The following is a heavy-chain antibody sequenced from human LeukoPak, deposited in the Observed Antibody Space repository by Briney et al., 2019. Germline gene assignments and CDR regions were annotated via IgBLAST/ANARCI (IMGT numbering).Heavy chain of an antibody. Sequence: GRSLRLSCAASGFTFSSYAMHWVRQAPGKGLEWVAVISYDGSNKYYADSVKGRFTISRDNSKNTLYVQMNSLRAEDTAVYYCARDRQLWLPDYYYYYGMDVWGKGTTVTVSS. CDR3: ARDRQLWLPDYYYYYGMDV. V-gene: IGHV3-30*04. J-gene: IGHJ6*04. CDR2: ISYDGSNK. CDR1: GFTFSSYA. D-gene: IGHD5-18*01.